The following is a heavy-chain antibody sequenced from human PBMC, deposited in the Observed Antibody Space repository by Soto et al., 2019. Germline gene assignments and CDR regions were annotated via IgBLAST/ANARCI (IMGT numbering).Heavy chain of an antibody. J-gene: IGHJ4*02. D-gene: IGHD2-21*02. CDR1: GFTFSAYA. CDR2: ISYDGRET. CDR3: ATDPVAVTGSFIDS. V-gene: IGHV3-30-3*01. Sequence: PGGSLRLSCAASGFTFSAYAFHWVRQAPGKGLEWLSVISYDGRETHSADSVEGRFIISRDSSKKTAYLQMNSLRGDDTAVYFCATDPVAVTGSFIDSWGQVTLVTVSS.